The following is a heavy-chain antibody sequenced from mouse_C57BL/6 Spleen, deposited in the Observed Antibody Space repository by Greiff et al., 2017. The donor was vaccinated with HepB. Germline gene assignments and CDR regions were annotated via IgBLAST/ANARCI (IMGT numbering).Heavy chain of an antibody. V-gene: IGHV5-4*01. CDR2: ISDGGSYT. D-gene: IGHD1-1*01. Sequence: EVQLVESGGGLVKPGGSLKLSCAASGFTFSSYAMSWVRQTPEKRLEWVATISDGGSYTYYPDNVKGRFTISRDNAKNNLYLQMSHLKSEDTAMYYCAREGYYSGYFDYWGQGTTLTVSS. CDR1: GFTFSSYA. J-gene: IGHJ2*01. CDR3: AREGYYSGYFDY.